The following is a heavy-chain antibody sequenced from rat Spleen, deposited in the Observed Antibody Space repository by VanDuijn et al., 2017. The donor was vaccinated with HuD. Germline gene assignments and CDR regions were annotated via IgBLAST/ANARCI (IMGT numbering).Heavy chain of an antibody. V-gene: IGHV3-1*01. CDR2: ISYSGST. CDR3: ARPLTTEGIVFDY. CDR1: GYSITSNY. Sequence: EVQLQESGPGLVKPSQSLSLTCSVTGYSITSNYWGWIRKFPGNKMEWMGYISYSGSTSYNPSLKSRISITRDTSKNQFFLQLNSVTTEDTATYYCARPLTTEGIVFDYWGQGVMVTVSS. D-gene: IGHD1-11*01. J-gene: IGHJ2*01.